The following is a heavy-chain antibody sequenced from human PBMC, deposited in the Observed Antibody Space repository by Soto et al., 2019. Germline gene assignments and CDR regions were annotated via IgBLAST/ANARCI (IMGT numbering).Heavy chain of an antibody. V-gene: IGHV1-69*06. D-gene: IGHD2-2*01. CDR1: GGTFSSYA. CDR3: ARVGLVPAAMDYYYYGMDV. Sequence: SVKVSCKASGGTFSSYAISGVGQAPGQGLEWMGGIIPIFGTANYAQKFQGRVTITADKSTSTAYMELSSLRSEDTAVYYCARVGLVPAAMDYYYYGMDVWGQGTTVTVSS. CDR2: IIPIFGTA. J-gene: IGHJ6*02.